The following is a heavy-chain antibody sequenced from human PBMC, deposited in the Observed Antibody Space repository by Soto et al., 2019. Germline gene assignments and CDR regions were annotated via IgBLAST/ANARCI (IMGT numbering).Heavy chain of an antibody. CDR2: IYHSGST. V-gene: IGHV4-4*02. J-gene: IGHJ3*02. CDR3: ASLLKGSDAFDI. D-gene: IGHD2-15*01. CDR1: SGSISSSNW. Sequence: SETLSLTCAVSSGSISSSNWWSWVRQPPGKGLEWIGEIYHSGSTNYNPSLKSRVTISVDKSKNQFSLKLSSVTAADTAVYYCASLLKGSDAFDIWGQGTMVTVSS.